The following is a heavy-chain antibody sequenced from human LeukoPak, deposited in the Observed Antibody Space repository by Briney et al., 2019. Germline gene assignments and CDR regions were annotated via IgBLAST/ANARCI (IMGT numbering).Heavy chain of an antibody. D-gene: IGHD1-1*01. J-gene: IGHJ4*02. CDR2: ICSGGNT. CDR1: GGSVSSSYY. Sequence: SETLSLTCTVSGGSVSSSYYWGWIRQPPGKGLEWIGSICSGGNTCYNPSLESRVTISVDSSRSHFFLQLTSVTAADTAVYFCARDGPWKSDCWGRGTLVTVSS. V-gene: IGHV4-39*02. CDR3: ARDGPWKSDC.